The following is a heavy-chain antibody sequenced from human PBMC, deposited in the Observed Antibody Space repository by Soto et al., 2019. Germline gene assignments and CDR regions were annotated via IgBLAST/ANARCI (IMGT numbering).Heavy chain of an antibody. CDR1: GDSISSYY. J-gene: IGHJ5*02. V-gene: IGHV4-59*01. CDR2: IYYSGST. CDR3: AWGHPSSSCLS. D-gene: IGHD6-13*01. Sequence: QVQLQESGPGLVQPSETLSLTCTVSGDSISSYYWSWIRQPPGKGLEWIGYIYYSGSTNYNPPLRGRVTVSVDTSTNQFCLKLSYVTAADTAVYECAWGHPSSSCLSWGQGPLVSVSS.